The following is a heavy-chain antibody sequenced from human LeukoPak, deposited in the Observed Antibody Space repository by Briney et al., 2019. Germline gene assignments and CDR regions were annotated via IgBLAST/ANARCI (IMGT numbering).Heavy chain of an antibody. CDR3: ARGSVGTRSNYVGARHYYFDY. D-gene: IGHD4-11*01. CDR2: INPNSGGT. V-gene: IGHV1-2*04. Sequence: ASVKVSCKASGYTFTGYYMQWVRQAPGQGLEWMGWINPNSGGTNYAQKFQAWVTMTRDTSISTAYMELSRLRSDDTAVYYCARGSVGTRSNYVGARHYYFDYWGQGTLVTVSS. J-gene: IGHJ4*02. CDR1: GYTFTGYY.